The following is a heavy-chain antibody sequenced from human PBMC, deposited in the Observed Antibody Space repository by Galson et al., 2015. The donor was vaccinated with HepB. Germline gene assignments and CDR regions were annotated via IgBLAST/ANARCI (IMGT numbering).Heavy chain of an antibody. CDR3: AKGITSGPRDYFDY. Sequence: SLRLSCAASGFTFSSYAMSWVRQAPGKGLEWASVISGSGGSTYYADSVKGRFTISGDSSKNTLYLQMNSLRAEAPAVYYCAKGITSGPRDYFDYWGQGTLVTVSS. CDR1: GFTFSSYA. D-gene: IGHD3-10*01. V-gene: IGHV3-23*01. J-gene: IGHJ4*02. CDR2: ISGSGGST.